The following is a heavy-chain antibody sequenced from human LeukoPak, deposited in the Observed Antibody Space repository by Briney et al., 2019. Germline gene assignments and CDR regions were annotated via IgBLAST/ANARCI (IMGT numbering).Heavy chain of an antibody. Sequence: SETLSLTCTVSGGSISSSSYYWGWIRQPPGKGLEWIGSIYYSGSTYYNPSLKSRVTISVDTSKNQFSLKLSSVTAADTAVYYCARGARYGGYVGYWGQGTLVTVSS. CDR2: IYYSGST. D-gene: IGHD5-12*01. CDR1: GGSISSSSYY. J-gene: IGHJ4*02. V-gene: IGHV4-39*07. CDR3: ARGARYGGYVGY.